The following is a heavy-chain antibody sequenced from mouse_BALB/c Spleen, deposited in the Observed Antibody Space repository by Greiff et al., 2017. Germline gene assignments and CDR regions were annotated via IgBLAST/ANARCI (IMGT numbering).Heavy chain of an antibody. CDR3: ARRGDYAWFAY. CDR1: GFTFSSYA. Sequence: EVKLVESGGGLVKPGGSLKLSCAASGFTFSSYAMSWVRQTPEKRLEWVATISSGGSYTYYPDSVKGRFTISRDNAKNTLYLQMSSLRSEDTAMYYCARRGDYAWFAYWGQGTLVTVSA. V-gene: IGHV5-9-3*01. CDR2: ISSGGSYT. D-gene: IGHD2-4*01. J-gene: IGHJ3*01.